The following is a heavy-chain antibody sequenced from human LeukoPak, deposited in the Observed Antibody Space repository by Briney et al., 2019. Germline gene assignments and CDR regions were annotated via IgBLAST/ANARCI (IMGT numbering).Heavy chain of an antibody. CDR3: ARWYYDYVWGSYHYAYYYYYMDA. CDR2: INHSGST. Sequence: PSETLSLTCAVYGGSFSGYYWSWIRQPPGRGLEWIGEINHSGSTNYNPSLKSRVTISVDTSKNQFSLKLSSVTAADTAVYYCARWYYDYVWGSYHYAYYYYYMDAWGKGTTVTVSS. V-gene: IGHV4-34*01. CDR1: GGSFSGYY. J-gene: IGHJ6*03. D-gene: IGHD3-16*02.